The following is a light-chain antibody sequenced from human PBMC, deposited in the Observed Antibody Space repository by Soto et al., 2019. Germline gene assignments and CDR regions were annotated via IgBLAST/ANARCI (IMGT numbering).Light chain of an antibody. V-gene: IGKV3-15*01. CDR1: QSIRTT. J-gene: IGKJ1*01. CDR3: QQYNNWPRT. Sequence: ETVMTQSPATLSVSPGERATLSCRASQSIRTTLAWFQQKPGQAPRLLIYDASKRDTGIPARFSGSGSGTDFTLTIISLQSEDFAVYYCQQYNNWPRTFGHGTIVDIK. CDR2: DAS.